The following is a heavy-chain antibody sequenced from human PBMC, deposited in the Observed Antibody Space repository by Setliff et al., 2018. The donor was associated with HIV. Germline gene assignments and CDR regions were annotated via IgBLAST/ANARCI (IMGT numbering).Heavy chain of an antibody. CDR3: ARDLAVAGTYYYYYGMDV. CDR2: ISSSGSTI. D-gene: IGHD6-19*01. V-gene: IGHV3-48*03. Sequence: PGGSLRLSWAASGFTFSSYEMNWVRQAPGKGLEWVSYISSSGSTIYYADSVKGRFTISRDNAKNSLYLQMNSLRAEDTAVYYCARDLAVAGTYYYYYGMDVWGQGTTVTVSS. J-gene: IGHJ6*02. CDR1: GFTFSSYE.